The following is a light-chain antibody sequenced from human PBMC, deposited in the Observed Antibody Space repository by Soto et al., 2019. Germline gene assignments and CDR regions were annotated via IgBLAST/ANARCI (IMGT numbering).Light chain of an antibody. CDR1: QSVSSSY. CDR2: GAS. Sequence: EIVLTQSPGTLSLSPGERATLSCRASQSVSSSYLAWYQQKPGQAPRLLIYGASSRATGIPDRFSGSGSGTDLTLTISRLEPEDLAVYYCQQYGSSLFTFGHGTKVDI. J-gene: IGKJ3*01. V-gene: IGKV3-20*01. CDR3: QQYGSSLFT.